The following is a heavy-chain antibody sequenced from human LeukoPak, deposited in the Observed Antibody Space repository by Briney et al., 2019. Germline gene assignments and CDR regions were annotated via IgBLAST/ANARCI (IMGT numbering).Heavy chain of an antibody. V-gene: IGHV4-59*01. J-gene: IGHJ3*02. CDR3: ARVGYCSSTSCYVIAFDI. CDR2: IYYSGST. Sequence: PSETLSLTCTGSGGSISRYYWSWIRQPPGKGLEWIGYIYYSGSTNYNPSLKSRVTISVDTSKNQFSLELSSVTAADTAVYYCARVGYCSSTSCYVIAFDIWGQGTMVTVSS. D-gene: IGHD2-2*01. CDR1: GGSISRYY.